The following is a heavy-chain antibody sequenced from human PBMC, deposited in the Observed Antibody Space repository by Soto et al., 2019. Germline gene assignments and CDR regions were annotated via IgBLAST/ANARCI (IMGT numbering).Heavy chain of an antibody. CDR2: ISRSSSTI. J-gene: IGHJ4*02. CDR1: GFTLSRYS. V-gene: IGHV3-48*01. D-gene: IGHD6-13*01. CDR3: ARDRAGGIPDY. Sequence: EVQLVESGGGLVQPGGSLRLSCVASGFTLSRYSMNWVRQAPGKGLEWVSYISRSSSTIYYADSVKGRFTISRDNAENSLYLQMNSLRAEDTAVYYWARDRAGGIPDYWGQGTRVTVSS.